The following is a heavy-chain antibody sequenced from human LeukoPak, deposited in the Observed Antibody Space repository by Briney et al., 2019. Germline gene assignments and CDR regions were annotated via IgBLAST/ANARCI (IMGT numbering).Heavy chain of an antibody. D-gene: IGHD5-12*01. CDR2: ISYDGGKN. Sequence: GGSLRLSCAASGFTFSSYTMNWVRQAPGKGLEWVAAISYDGGKNYYADSVKGRFTISRDNSKNTLHLQMNSLRAEDTAVYYCARGIEMATIMSAFDIWGQGTMVTVSS. CDR1: GFTFSSYT. CDR3: ARGIEMATIMSAFDI. J-gene: IGHJ3*02. V-gene: IGHV3-30-3*01.